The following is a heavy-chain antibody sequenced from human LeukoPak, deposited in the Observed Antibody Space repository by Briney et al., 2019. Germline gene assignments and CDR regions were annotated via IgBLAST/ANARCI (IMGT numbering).Heavy chain of an antibody. V-gene: IGHV5-51*01. J-gene: IGHJ4*02. D-gene: IGHD5-12*01. CDR2: IYPYDSDT. CDR3: ARHIGYSAGNPDC. Sequence: GESLKISCKASGYSFTSYWIGWVRQMPGKGLEWMGIIYPYDSDTRYSPSFQGQVTISADKSISTAYLQWSNLKASDTAMYYCARHIGYSAGNPDCWGQGTLVTVSS. CDR1: GYSFTSYW.